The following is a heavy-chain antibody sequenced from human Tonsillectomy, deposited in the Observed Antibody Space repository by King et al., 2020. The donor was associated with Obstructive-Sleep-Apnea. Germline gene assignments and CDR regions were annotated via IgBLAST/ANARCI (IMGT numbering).Heavy chain of an antibody. V-gene: IGHV3-48*01. J-gene: IGHJ2*01. CDR3: ARLVDDYGDYVNWYFDL. CDR1: GFTFRTQG. D-gene: IGHD4-17*01. Sequence: VQLVESGGGLVQPGGSLRLSCVASGFTFRTQGMTWVRQAPGKGLEWVSYISRDSSTIYYADSVKGRFTISRDNAKNSLYLQMSSLRAADTAVYYCARLVDDYGDYVNWYFDLWGRGTLVTVSS. CDR2: ISRDSSTI.